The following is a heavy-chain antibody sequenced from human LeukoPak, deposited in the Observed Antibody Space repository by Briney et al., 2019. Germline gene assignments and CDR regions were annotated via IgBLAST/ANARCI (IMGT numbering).Heavy chain of an antibody. CDR2: ISSSSSDI. J-gene: IGHJ6*02. CDR1: GFTFSFYS. V-gene: IGHV3-21*01. D-gene: IGHD6-19*01. CDR3: ARSKAGAESSGNSFSHYYYYAMDV. Sequence: GGSLRLSCAATGFTFSFYSMSWVRQAPGKGLESVSSISSSSSDIYYADSVKGRFTISRDSAKNSLSLQMINLRGEDTAVYYCARSKAGAESSGNSFSHYYYYAMDVWGQGTTVTVSS.